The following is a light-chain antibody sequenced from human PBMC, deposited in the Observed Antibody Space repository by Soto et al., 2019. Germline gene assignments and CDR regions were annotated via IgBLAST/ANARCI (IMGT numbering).Light chain of an antibody. Sequence: SYELTQPPSVSVSPGQTASITCSGDKLGDKYACWYQQKPGQSPVLVIYQDSKRPSGIPERFSGSNSGNTATLTISGTQAMDEADCYGQACDSSNVVFGGGTKVTVL. V-gene: IGLV3-1*01. CDR2: QDS. J-gene: IGLJ2*01. CDR1: KLGDKY. CDR3: QACDSSNVV.